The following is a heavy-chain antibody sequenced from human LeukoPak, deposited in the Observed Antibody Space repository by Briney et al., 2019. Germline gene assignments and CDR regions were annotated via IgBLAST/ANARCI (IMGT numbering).Heavy chain of an antibody. D-gene: IGHD2-2*01. J-gene: IGHJ4*02. CDR2: IYYTGST. CDR1: NDSISSGDYY. Sequence: SETLSLTCTVSNDSISSGDYYWNWIRQPPGKGLEWIGYIYYTGSTNYNPSLKSRVTISVDTSKNQFSLKLSSVTAADTAVYYCARHRKMGIVVVPAAIDYWGQGTLVTVSS. V-gene: IGHV4-61*08. CDR3: ARHRKMGIVVVPAAIDY.